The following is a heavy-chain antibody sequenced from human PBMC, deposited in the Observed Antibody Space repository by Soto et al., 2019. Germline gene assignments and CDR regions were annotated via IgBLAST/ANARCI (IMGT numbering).Heavy chain of an antibody. D-gene: IGHD3-3*01. Sequence: QLQLQESGPGLVKPSETLSLTCTVSGGSINNNTFYWGWIRQPPGKGLEWIGDIYYGGTTYYNPSLQSRGTISIDTSKNQFSLKLRSVTAADTAVYYCARRAGFLRADYYHYGMDVWGPGATVTVSS. CDR3: ARRAGFLRADYYHYGMDV. CDR2: IYYGGTT. V-gene: IGHV4-39*01. J-gene: IGHJ6*02. CDR1: GGSINNNTFY.